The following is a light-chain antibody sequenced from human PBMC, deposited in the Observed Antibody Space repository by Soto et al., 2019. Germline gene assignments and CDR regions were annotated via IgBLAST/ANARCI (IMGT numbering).Light chain of an antibody. Sequence: QSALTQPPSASGSPGQSVTISCTGTSSDVGGHNYVSWYQQHPGKAPKLKIYEVSNRPSGVSNRFSGSKSGYTASLTISELQAEDEADYYCTSFTSSSTWVFGGGTKVTVL. CDR3: TSFTSSSTWV. CDR1: SSDVGGHNY. CDR2: EVS. J-gene: IGLJ3*02. V-gene: IGLV2-14*03.